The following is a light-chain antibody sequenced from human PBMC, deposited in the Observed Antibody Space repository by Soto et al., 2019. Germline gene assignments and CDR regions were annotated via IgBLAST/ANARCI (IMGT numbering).Light chain of an antibody. Sequence: DIQMTQSPSSVSASVGDRVTITCRASQGISSWLAWYHQKPGKAPKLLIYAASSLQSVVPSRFSGSACGTYFSLTRSSLQGEDFATYYCQQANCFPPTFGEGTRLEIK. CDR2: AAS. CDR3: QQANCFPPT. J-gene: IGKJ5*01. V-gene: IGKV1-12*01. CDR1: QGISSW.